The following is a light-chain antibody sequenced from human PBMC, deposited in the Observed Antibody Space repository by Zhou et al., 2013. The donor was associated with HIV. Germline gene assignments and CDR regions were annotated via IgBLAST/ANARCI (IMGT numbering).Light chain of an antibody. CDR1: QSVRSSY. J-gene: IGKJ2*01. CDR3: QQYGSSPVT. CDR2: GAS. V-gene: IGKV3-20*01. Sequence: EIVLTQSPGTLSLSPGERATLSCRASQSVRSSYLAWFQQKPGQAPRLLIYGASTRATGIPDRFSGSGSGTDFTLTISRLEPEDFAVYFCQQYGSSPVTFGQGTKLEIK.